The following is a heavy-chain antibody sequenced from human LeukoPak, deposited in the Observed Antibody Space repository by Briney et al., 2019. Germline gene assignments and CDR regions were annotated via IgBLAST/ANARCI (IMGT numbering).Heavy chain of an antibody. CDR2: VNHSGST. CDR3: ARGLRGVSFDY. J-gene: IGHJ4*02. Sequence: SETLSLTCAIYGGSFSGYYWSWIRQPPGKGLEWIGEVNHSGSTNYNPSLKSRVTISVDTSKNQFSLKLSSVTAADTAVYYCARGLRGVSFDYWGQGTLVTVSS. CDR1: GGSFSGYY. V-gene: IGHV4-34*01. D-gene: IGHD3-10*01.